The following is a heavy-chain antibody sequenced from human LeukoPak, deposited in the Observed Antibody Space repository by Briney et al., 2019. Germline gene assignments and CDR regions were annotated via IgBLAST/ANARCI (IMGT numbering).Heavy chain of an antibody. J-gene: IGHJ4*02. V-gene: IGHV3-23*01. CDR1: GFTFSSSA. CDR3: AKQLGYCSDGSCYFPY. CDR2: ISNNGGYT. D-gene: IGHD2-15*01. Sequence: GGSLRLSCAASGFTFSSSAMRWVRQAPGKGLEWVSAISNNGGYTYYADSVQGRFTISRDNSKSTLCLQMNSLRAEDTAVYYCAKQLGYCSDGSCYFPYWGQGTWSPSPQ.